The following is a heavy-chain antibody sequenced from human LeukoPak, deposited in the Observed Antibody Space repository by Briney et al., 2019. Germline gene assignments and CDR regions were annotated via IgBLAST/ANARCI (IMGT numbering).Heavy chain of an antibody. D-gene: IGHD6-19*01. CDR3: ARTAVAGSGIY. V-gene: IGHV4-59*01. CDR2: ISYSGST. J-gene: IGHJ4*02. Sequence: SETLSLTCTVSGGSISSYYWSWIRQPPGKGLEWIGYISYSGSTNYNPSLKSRVTISVDTSKSQFSLKLSSVTEADTAVYYCARTAVAGSGIYWGQGTLVTVSS. CDR1: GGSISSYY.